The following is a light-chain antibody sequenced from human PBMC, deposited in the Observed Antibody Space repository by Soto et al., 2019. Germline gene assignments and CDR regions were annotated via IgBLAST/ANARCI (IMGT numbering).Light chain of an antibody. CDR3: SSYTTISTLEV. CDR2: EVS. CDR1: SSDVGGYNY. V-gene: IGLV2-14*01. Sequence: QSALTQPASVSGSPGQSITISCTGTSSDVGGYNYVSWYQQHPGKAPNLMIYEVSNRPSGVSNRFSGSKSGNTASLTISGLQAEDEADYYCSSYTTISTLEVFGGGTQLTVL. J-gene: IGLJ3*02.